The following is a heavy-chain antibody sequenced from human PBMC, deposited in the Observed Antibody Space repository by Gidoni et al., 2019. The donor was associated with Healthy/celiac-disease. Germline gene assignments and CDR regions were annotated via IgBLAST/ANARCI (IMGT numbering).Heavy chain of an antibody. CDR3: ARFPSDFWSGYYTNYYYYYMDV. Sequence: EVQLVESGGGLVKPGGSLRLSCAASGFTFSRYSMHCVRQAPGKGLEWVSSISSSSSDIYYADSVKGRFTISRDNAKNSLYLQMNSLRAEDTAVYYCARFPSDFWSGYYTNYYYYYMDVWGKGTTVTVSS. J-gene: IGHJ6*03. CDR2: ISSSSSDI. CDR1: GFTFSRYS. V-gene: IGHV3-21*01. D-gene: IGHD3-3*01.